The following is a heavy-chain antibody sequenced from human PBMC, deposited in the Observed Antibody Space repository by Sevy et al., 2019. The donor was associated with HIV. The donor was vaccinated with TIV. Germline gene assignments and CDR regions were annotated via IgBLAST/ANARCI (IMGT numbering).Heavy chain of an antibody. J-gene: IGHJ5*02. D-gene: IGHD3-10*01. CDR2: IWYDGSNK. Sequence: GGSLRLSCAASGFNFSNFAMHWVRQAPGKGLEWVELIWYDGSNKNYADSMKGRFTISRDNSKNTLYLQVNSLRAEDTAVYYCARESREFRFDPWGQGTLVTVSS. V-gene: IGHV3-33*01. CDR1: GFNFSNFA. CDR3: ARESREFRFDP.